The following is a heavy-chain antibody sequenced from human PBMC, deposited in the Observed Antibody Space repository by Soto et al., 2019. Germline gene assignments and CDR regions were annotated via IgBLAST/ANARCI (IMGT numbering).Heavy chain of an antibody. J-gene: IGHJ5*02. Sequence: QVQLVQSGAEVKEPGASVKVSCQASGYAFSNNDINWVRHVTGQGLEWMGWMNPNSGNGGYAQKFQGRVTMTRDTSTSTAYMELTSLASDDTAVYYCARMATSGTLNWFDPWGQGTLVTVSS. CDR3: ARMATSGTLNWFDP. CDR1: GYAFSNND. CDR2: MNPNSGNG. V-gene: IGHV1-8*01.